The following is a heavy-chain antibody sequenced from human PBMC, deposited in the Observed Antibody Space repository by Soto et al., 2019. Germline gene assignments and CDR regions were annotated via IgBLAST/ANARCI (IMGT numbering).Heavy chain of an antibody. J-gene: IGHJ5*02. CDR1: LASIVGTDYY. CDR3: VRTARQGAVAPHWFDR. D-gene: IGHD2-21*02. CDR2: FYYTGST. Sequence: SGTLSLTITVSLASIVGTDYYWRLIRHAPGKGLEWIGYFYYTGSTYYDPSLMSRLTISLDTSKNQFSLKLTSVTAAETAVYYCVRTARQGAVAPHWFDRWGQGTQVTVSS. V-gene: IGHV4-30-4*01.